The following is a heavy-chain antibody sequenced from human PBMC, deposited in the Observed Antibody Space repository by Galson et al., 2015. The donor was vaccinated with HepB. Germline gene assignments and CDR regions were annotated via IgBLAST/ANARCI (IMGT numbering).Heavy chain of an antibody. Sequence: QSGAEVKKPGESLKISCKGSGYSFTSYWIGWVRQMPGKGLEWMGIIYPGDSDTRYGPSLQGQVTISADKSISTAYLQWSSLKASDTAMYYCARNTGYIVGATHDAFDIWGQGTMVTVSS. CDR1: GYSFTSYW. V-gene: IGHV5-51*03. CDR3: ARNTGYIVGATHDAFDI. D-gene: IGHD1-26*01. CDR2: IYPGDSDT. J-gene: IGHJ3*02.